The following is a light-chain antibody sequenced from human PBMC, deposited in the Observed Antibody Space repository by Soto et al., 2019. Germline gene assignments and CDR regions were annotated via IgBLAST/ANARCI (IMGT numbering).Light chain of an antibody. CDR3: HQYNKLRT. CDR1: ESVSSN. CDR2: VAS. J-gene: IGKJ1*01. Sequence: ELVMTKSPATLSVSTGERATLSCRASESVSSNLAWYQQKPGQAHRLLIYVASTRAIGIPARISGSGSCTEFTLTISLLQSDDLAFYYCHQYNKLRTFGQGTKVEVK. V-gene: IGKV3-15*01.